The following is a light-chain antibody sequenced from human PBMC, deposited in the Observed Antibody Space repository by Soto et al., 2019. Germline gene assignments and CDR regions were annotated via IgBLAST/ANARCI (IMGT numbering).Light chain of an antibody. CDR3: QQYKAYSYT. CDR1: QSVGSY. Sequence: EVVLTQSPATLSLSPGDGATLSCRASQSVGSYLAWYQQKPGQAPRLLIYDASNRATGVPARFSGSGSGTDFTLTIGSLEPEDFATYYCQQYKAYSYTFGQGTKLEMK. CDR2: DAS. V-gene: IGKV3-11*01. J-gene: IGKJ2*01.